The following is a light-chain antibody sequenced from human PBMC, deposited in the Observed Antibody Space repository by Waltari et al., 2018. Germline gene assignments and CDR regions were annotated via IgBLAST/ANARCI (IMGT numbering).Light chain of an antibody. J-gene: IGKJ1*01. CDR3: QQYDNWPPWT. V-gene: IGKV3-15*01. CDR1: QSVSTN. Sequence: VMTQSPATLSLSPGERATLSCRSSQSVSTNLAWYQQKPGQAPRLLAYATSTRATGIPARFRGRGSATEFTLTSSGLQSEDFAVYYCQQYDNWPPWTVGQGTKVEIK. CDR2: ATS.